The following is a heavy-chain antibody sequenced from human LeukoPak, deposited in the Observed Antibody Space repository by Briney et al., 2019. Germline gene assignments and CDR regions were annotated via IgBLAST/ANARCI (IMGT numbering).Heavy chain of an antibody. CDR1: GFTFSSYA. J-gene: IGHJ4*02. CDR2: ISGSGGST. V-gene: IGHV3-23*01. CDR3: AKGRHIVVVTVDY. Sequence: GGSLRLSSAASGFTFSSYAMSWVRQAPGKGLEWVSAISGSGGSTFYADSVKGRFTISRDNSKNTLYLQVNSLRAEDTAVYYCAKGRHIVVVTVDYWGQGTLVTVSS. D-gene: IGHD2-21*02.